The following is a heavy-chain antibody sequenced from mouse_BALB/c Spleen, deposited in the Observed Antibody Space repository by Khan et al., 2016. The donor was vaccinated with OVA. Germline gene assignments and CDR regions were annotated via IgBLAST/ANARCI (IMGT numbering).Heavy chain of an antibody. V-gene: IGHV9-3-1*01. CDR2: LNTYTGEP. D-gene: IGHD1-2*01. CDR1: GYTFTNYG. Sequence: LVESGPELKKPGETVKISCKASGYTFTNYGINWVKQAPGKGLKWMGWLNTYTGEPKYADDFKGRFAFSLATSASTAYLQFNTLKNEDTATYCSARDVGYLDAMDYWGQGTSVTVSS. J-gene: IGHJ4*01. CDR3: ARDVGYLDAMDY.